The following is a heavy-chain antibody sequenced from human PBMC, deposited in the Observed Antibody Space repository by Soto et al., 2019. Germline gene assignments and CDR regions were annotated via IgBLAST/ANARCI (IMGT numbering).Heavy chain of an antibody. CDR1: GFTFSSYT. J-gene: IGHJ4*02. CDR3: ARVPTRALDY. CDR2: ISSSSRTI. D-gene: IGHD1-26*01. Sequence: EVQLVDSGGVLVQPGGYLRLCCAASGFTFSSYTMTWVRQAPGKGLEWISYISSSSRTICYADSVKGRFTISRDNAQNSLYLQMTSLRDEDTAVYYCARVPTRALDYWGQGTLVTVSS. V-gene: IGHV3-48*02.